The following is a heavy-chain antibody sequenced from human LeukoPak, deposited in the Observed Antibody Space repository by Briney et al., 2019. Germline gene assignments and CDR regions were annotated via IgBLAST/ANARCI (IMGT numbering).Heavy chain of an antibody. Sequence: GGSLRLSCEVSGFTFTDYWMGWVRQAPGEGLEWVANIEEYGNEVQYVDSVKGRFTIFRDNTKTSLYLQMNSLRVEDTAVYYCARPSFRTGSYFDHWGQGALVTVSS. D-gene: IGHD3/OR15-3a*01. CDR1: GFTFTDYW. CDR3: ARPSFRTGSYFDH. J-gene: IGHJ4*02. CDR2: IEEYGNEV. V-gene: IGHV3-7*01.